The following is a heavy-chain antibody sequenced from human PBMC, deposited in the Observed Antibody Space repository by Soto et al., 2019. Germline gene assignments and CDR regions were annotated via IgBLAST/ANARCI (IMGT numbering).Heavy chain of an antibody. CDR1: GFTFSSYC. D-gene: IGHD2-8*02. V-gene: IGHV3-74*01. J-gene: IGHJ5*02. Sequence: LRLSCAASGFTFSSYCMHWVRQAPGKGLEWVSVILSDGSSTSYADSVKGRFTISRDNAKNTLYLQMNSLRAEDTSVYYCARDGGGVSSLSEWYDPWGXGXLV. CDR3: ARDGGGVSSLSEWYDP. CDR2: ILSDGSST.